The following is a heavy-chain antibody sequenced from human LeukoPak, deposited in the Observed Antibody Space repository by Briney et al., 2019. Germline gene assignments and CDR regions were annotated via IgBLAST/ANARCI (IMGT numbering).Heavy chain of an antibody. J-gene: IGHJ6*02. CDR1: GGSFSGYY. Sequence: SETLSLTCAVYGGSFSGYYWSWIRQPPGKGLEWIGEINHSGSTNYNPSLKSRVTISVDTSKNQFSLKLSSVTAADTAVYYCARVRALSHCSSTSCYPYGMDVWGQGTTVTVSS. V-gene: IGHV4-34*01. CDR3: ARVRALSHCSSTSCYPYGMDV. CDR2: INHSGST. D-gene: IGHD2-2*01.